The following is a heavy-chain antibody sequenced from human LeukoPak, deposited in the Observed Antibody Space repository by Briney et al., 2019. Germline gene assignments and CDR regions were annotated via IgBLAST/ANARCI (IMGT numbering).Heavy chain of an antibody. CDR3: ARDLDIVVVVPSSHTAFDP. D-gene: IGHD2-15*01. Sequence: ASVKVSCKASGYTFTSYGISWVRRAPGQGLEWMGWISAYNGNTNYAQKLQGRVTMTTDTSTSTAYMELRSLRSDDTAVYYCARDLDIVVVVPSSHTAFDPWGQGTLVTVSS. CDR1: GYTFTSYG. J-gene: IGHJ5*02. V-gene: IGHV1-18*01. CDR2: ISAYNGNT.